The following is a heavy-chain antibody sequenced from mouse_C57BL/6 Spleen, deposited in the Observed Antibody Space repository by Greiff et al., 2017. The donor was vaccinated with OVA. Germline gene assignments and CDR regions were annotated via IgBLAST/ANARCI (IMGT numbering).Heavy chain of an antibody. CDR2: INPNNGGT. J-gene: IGHJ3*01. CDR3: ARDYYVNFGGFAY. CDR1: GYTFTDYN. Sequence: VQLQQSGPELVKPGASVKMSCKASGYTFTDYNMHWVKQSHGKSLEWIGYINPNNGGTSSNQKFKGKATLTVNKSSSTAYMELRSLTSEDSAVYYCARDYYVNFGGFAYWGQGTLVTVSA. V-gene: IGHV1-22*01. D-gene: IGHD2-1*01.